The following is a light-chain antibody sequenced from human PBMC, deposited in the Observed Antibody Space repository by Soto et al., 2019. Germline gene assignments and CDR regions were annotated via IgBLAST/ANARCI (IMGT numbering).Light chain of an antibody. CDR2: EVS. J-gene: IGLJ2*01. Sequence: QSALTQPASVSGSPGQSITISCTGTSSDVGKYSYVSWYQQHPAKAPKLMIFEVSNRPSGVSNRFSGSKSGNTASLTISGLQAEDEADYYCSSYTGSSINTVVFGGRTQLTVL. CDR1: SSDVGKYSY. CDR3: SSYTGSSINTVV. V-gene: IGLV2-14*01.